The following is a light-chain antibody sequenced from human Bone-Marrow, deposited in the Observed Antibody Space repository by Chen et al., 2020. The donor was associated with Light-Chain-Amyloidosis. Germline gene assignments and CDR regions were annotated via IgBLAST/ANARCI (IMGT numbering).Light chain of an antibody. Sequence: SYVLTQQSSVSVAPGQTATIACGGKNIGSTSVHWYQQTPGQAPLLVVYDDSDRPSGIPERLSGSNSGNTATLTISGVEAGDEADYYCQVWDRSSDRPVFGGGTKLTVL. CDR3: QVWDRSSDRPV. J-gene: IGLJ3*02. CDR1: NIGSTS. V-gene: IGLV3-21*02. CDR2: DDS.